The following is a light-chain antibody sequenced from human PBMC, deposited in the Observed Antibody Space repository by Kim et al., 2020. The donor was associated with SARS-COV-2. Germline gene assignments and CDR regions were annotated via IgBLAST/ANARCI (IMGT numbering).Light chain of an antibody. Sequence: PGERATLSCRASQSVSSYLVWYQQKPGQAPRLLIYDASNRATGIPDRFSASGSGTDFTLTISSLEPDDFAVYYCQQRSDWPPITFGQGTRLEIK. J-gene: IGKJ5*01. V-gene: IGKV3-11*01. CDR3: QQRSDWPPIT. CDR2: DAS. CDR1: QSVSSY.